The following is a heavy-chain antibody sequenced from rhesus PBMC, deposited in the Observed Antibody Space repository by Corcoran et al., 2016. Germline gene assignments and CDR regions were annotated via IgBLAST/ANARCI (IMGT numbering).Heavy chain of an antibody. Sequence: QVQLQESGPGLVKPSETLSLTCAVSGGSISGGYGWSWIREPPGKGLEWIGLIFGSIGSTYYNPSLKSRVTISRDTSKNQFSLKLSSVTAADTAVYYCARRPDSSGLDYWGQGVLVTVSS. CDR3: ARRPDSSGLDY. J-gene: IGHJ4*01. CDR1: GGSISGGYG. V-gene: IGHV4S7*01. D-gene: IGHD6-31*01. CDR2: IFGSIGST.